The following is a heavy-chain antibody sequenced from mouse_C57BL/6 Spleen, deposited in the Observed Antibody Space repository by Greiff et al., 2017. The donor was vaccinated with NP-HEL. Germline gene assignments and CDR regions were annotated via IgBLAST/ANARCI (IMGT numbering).Heavy chain of an antibody. V-gene: IGHV1-15*01. J-gene: IGHJ3*01. CDR1: GYTFTDYE. CDR3: TDYYGSSSWFAY. D-gene: IGHD1-1*01. CDR2: IDPETGGT. Sequence: VQLQQSGAELVRPGASVTLSCKASGYTFTDYEMHWVKQTPVHGLEWIGAIDPETGGTAYNQKFKGKAILTADKSSSTDFMELRSLTSEDSAVYYCTDYYGSSSWFAYWGQGTLVTVSA.